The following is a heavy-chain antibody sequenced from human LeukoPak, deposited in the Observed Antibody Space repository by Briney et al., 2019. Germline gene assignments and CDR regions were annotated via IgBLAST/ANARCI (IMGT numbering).Heavy chain of an antibody. CDR3: AAAPKIVGANNWFDS. V-gene: IGHV1-8*01. CDR1: GYTFTSYD. CDR2: MNPNSGNT. Sequence: ASVKVSCKASGYTFTSYDINWVRQATGQGLEWMGWMNPNSGNTGYAQKFQGRVTMTRNTSISTAYMELSSLRSDDTAVYYCAAAPKIVGANNWFDSWGQGTLVTVSS. D-gene: IGHD1-26*01. J-gene: IGHJ5*01.